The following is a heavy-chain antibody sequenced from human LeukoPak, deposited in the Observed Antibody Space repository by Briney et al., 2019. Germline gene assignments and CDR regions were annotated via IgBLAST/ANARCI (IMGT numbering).Heavy chain of an antibody. Sequence: SVKVSCKASGGTFSSYAISWVRQAPGQGLEWMGGIIPIFSTANYAQKFQGRVTITTDESTSTAYMELSSLRSEDTAVYYCARSAKDSWYRGYMDVWGKGTTVTVSS. J-gene: IGHJ6*03. CDR1: GGTFSSYA. D-gene: IGHD6-13*01. V-gene: IGHV1-69*05. CDR2: IIPIFSTA. CDR3: ARSAKDSWYRGYMDV.